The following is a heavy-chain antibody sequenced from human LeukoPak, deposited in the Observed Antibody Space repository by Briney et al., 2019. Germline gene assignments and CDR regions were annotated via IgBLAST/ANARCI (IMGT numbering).Heavy chain of an antibody. CDR1: GFTFSSYG. V-gene: IGHV3-30*02. Sequence: PGGSLRLSCAASGFTFSSYGMHWVRQAPGKGLEWVAFIRYDGNNKYYADSVKGRFTISRDNSKNTLYLQMNSLRAEDTAVYYCAKGSRGVSGYVVDYWGQGTLVTVSS. CDR3: AKGSRGVSGYVVDY. D-gene: IGHD5-12*01. J-gene: IGHJ4*02. CDR2: IRYDGNNK.